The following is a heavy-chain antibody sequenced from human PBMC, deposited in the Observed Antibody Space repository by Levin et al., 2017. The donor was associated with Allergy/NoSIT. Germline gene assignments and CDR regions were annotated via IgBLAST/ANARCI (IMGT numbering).Heavy chain of an antibody. CDR1: GCSINSYY. CDR2: IYYSGST. V-gene: IGHV4-59*01. Sequence: SETLSLTCTVSGCSINSYYWSWIRQPPGKGLEWIGYIYYSGSTNYNPSLKSRVTISVDTSKNQFSLKLSSVTAADTAVYYCAGGVDPTPFDYWGQGTLVTVSS. D-gene: IGHD3-16*01. CDR3: AGGVDPTPFDY. J-gene: IGHJ4*02.